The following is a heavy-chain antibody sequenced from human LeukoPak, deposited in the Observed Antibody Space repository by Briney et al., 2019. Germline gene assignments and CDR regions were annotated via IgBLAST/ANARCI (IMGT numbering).Heavy chain of an antibody. D-gene: IGHD4-23*01. CDR1: GFTFSSYA. CDR2: ISGSGSGT. Sequence: GGSLRLSCAASGFTFSSYAMTWVRQAPGKGLEGVSGISGSGSGTYYADSVKGRFTISRDNSKTTLYLQMNSLRAEDTALYYCVKYTGNSILVRFDYWGQGTLVTVSS. J-gene: IGHJ4*02. CDR3: VKYTGNSILVRFDY. V-gene: IGHV3-23*01.